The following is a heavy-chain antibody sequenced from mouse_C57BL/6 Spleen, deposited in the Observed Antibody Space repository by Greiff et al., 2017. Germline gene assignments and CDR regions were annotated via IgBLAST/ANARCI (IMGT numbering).Heavy chain of an antibody. CDR3: ARSIIYYYGSSHFDY. D-gene: IGHD1-1*01. CDR2: INPNNGGT. Sequence: VQLQQSGPELVKPGASVKIPCKASGYTFTDYNMDWVKQSHGKSLEWIGDINPNNGGTIYNQKFKGKATLTVDKSSSTAYMELRSLTSEDTAVYYCARSIIYYYGSSHFDYWGQGTTLTVSS. CDR1: GYTFTDYN. J-gene: IGHJ2*01. V-gene: IGHV1-18*01.